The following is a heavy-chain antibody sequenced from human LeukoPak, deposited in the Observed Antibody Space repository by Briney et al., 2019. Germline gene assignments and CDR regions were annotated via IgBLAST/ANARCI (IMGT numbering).Heavy chain of an antibody. CDR1: GFTVSTNY. J-gene: IGHJ4*02. D-gene: IGHD6-13*01. V-gene: IGHV3-53*01. CDR2: IYIDGTT. Sequence: GGSLRLSCAASGFTVSTNYMTWVRQAPGKGLEWISVIYIDGTTYYADSVKGRFTISRDQANNTLYLQMNTLRDEDTAVYYCARGPRYSFYWGQGTLVSVSS. CDR3: ARGPRYSFY.